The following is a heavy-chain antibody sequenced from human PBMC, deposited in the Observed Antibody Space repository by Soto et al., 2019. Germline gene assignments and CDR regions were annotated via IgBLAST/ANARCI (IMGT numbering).Heavy chain of an antibody. CDR2: INAGNGNT. Sequence: ASVKVSCKASGYTFTGYAMHWVRQAPGQRLEWMGWINAGNGNTKYSQKFQGRVTITRDTSASTAYMELRSLRSDDTAVFYCARELRITTAGPRPYDYWGQGTLVTVSS. D-gene: IGHD6-13*01. CDR1: GYTFTGYA. V-gene: IGHV1-3*01. J-gene: IGHJ4*02. CDR3: ARELRITTAGPRPYDY.